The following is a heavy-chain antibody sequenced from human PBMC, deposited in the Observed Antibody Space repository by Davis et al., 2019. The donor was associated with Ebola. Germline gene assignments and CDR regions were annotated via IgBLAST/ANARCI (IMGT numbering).Heavy chain of an antibody. J-gene: IGHJ4*02. CDR2: ISNDGNNK. Sequence: GESLKISCAASGFTFSSYAMHWVRQAPGKGLEWVAVISNDGNNKYYADSVKGRFTISRDNAKNTLYLQMNSLRAEDRAVYYCAKSPHWGQGTLVTVSS. V-gene: IGHV3-30-3*02. CDR3: AKSPH. CDR1: GFTFSSYA.